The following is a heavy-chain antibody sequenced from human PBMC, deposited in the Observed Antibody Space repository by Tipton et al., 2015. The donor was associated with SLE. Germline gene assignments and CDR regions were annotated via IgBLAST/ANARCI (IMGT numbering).Heavy chain of an antibody. CDR3: ARLWGSQMDV. V-gene: IGHV4-61*01. Sequence: TLSLTCTVSGGSISSGSYYWSWIRQPPGKGLEWMGYIDYSGSANYKPSLKSRLTISIDTSKSQFSLKVKSMTAADTAVYFCARLWGSQMDVWGKGTTVTVSS. D-gene: IGHD3-16*01. CDR2: IDYSGSA. CDR1: GGSISSGSYY. J-gene: IGHJ6*04.